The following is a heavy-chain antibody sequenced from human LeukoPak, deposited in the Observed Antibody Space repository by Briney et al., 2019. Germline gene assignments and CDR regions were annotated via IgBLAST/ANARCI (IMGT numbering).Heavy chain of an antibody. D-gene: IGHD3-9*01. CDR3: ARDILTPYDY. Sequence: AGGSLRLSCAASRFTFSSYWMSWVRQAPGKGLEWVANIKQDGSEKYYVDSVKGRFTISRDNAKNSLYLQMNSLRAEDTAVYYCARDILTPYDYWGQGTLVTVSS. CDR2: IKQDGSEK. V-gene: IGHV3-7*01. J-gene: IGHJ4*02. CDR1: RFTFSSYW.